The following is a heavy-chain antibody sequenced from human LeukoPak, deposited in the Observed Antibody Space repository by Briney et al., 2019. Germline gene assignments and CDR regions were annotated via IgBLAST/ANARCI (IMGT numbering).Heavy chain of an antibody. J-gene: IGHJ4*02. V-gene: IGHV1-69*05. D-gene: IGHD3-16*01. CDR2: IIPIFGTA. CDR3: TRSGFGGGVRFDF. Sequence: ASVKVSCKASGGTFSSYAISWVRQAPGQGLEWMGRIIPIFGTANYAQKFQGRVTITTDESTSTAYMELSSLRSEGTAVYYCTRSGFGGGVRFDFWGQGTPVTVSS. CDR1: GGTFSSYA.